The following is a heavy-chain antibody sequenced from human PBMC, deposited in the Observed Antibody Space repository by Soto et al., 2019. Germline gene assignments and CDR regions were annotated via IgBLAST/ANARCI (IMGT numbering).Heavy chain of an antibody. CDR3: TRDHSGSYPDGWYFDL. CDR2: IGDKRTFYTT. J-gene: IGHJ2*01. D-gene: IGHD1-26*01. V-gene: IGHV3-72*01. Sequence: EVQLVESGGGLVQPGGSLRLSCTASGFSFSDQYMDWVRQAPGKGLEWLGRIGDKRTFYTTEYAASVEGRFSLSRDDSKSSLYLQMNSLKAEDTAVYYCTRDHSGSYPDGWYFDLWGRGTLVSVSS. CDR1: GFSFSDQY.